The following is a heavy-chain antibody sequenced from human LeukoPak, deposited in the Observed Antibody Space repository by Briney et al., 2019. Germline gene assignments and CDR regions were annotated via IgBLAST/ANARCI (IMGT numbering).Heavy chain of an antibody. CDR3: VAGGDFDY. Sequence: PSETLSLTCAVYGGSFSGYYWSWVRQPPGKGLEWIGEINHSGSTNYNPSLKSRVTISVDTSKNQFSLKLSSVTAADTAVYYCVAGGDFDYWGQGTLVTVSS. J-gene: IGHJ4*02. CDR2: INHSGST. D-gene: IGHD3-16*01. CDR1: GGSFSGYY. V-gene: IGHV4-34*01.